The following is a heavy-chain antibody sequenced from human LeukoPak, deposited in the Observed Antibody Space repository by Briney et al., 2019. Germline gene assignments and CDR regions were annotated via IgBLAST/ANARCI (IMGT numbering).Heavy chain of an antibody. J-gene: IGHJ4*02. D-gene: IGHD3-3*01. CDR2: INHSGST. Sequence: TSETLSLTCAVYGGSFSGYYWSWIRQPPGKGLEWIGEINHSGSTNYNPSLKSRVTISVDTSKNQFSLKLSSVTAADTAVYYCAVRGSLWSGYLRGKYYFDYWGQGTLVTVSS. CDR3: AVRGSLWSGYLRGKYYFDY. CDR1: GGSFSGYY. V-gene: IGHV4-34*01.